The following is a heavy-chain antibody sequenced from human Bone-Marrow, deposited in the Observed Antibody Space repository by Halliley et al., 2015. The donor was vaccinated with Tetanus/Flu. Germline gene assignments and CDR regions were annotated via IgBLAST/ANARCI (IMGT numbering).Heavy chain of an antibody. D-gene: IGHD2-2*01. V-gene: IGHV1-18*01. Sequence: VGWISVYNGKTDYARKFRDRGTMTTDMSTSTAYMELRSLRSDDTAVYYCARVPAEYDFAMDVWGQGTTVTVSS. CDR3: ARVPAEYDFAMDV. CDR2: ISVYNGKT. J-gene: IGHJ6*02.